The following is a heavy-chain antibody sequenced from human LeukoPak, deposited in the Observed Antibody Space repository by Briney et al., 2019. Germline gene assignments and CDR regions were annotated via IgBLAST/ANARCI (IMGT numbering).Heavy chain of an antibody. CDR2: IIPISHTP. J-gene: IGHJ5*02. CDR1: GVPFSSYA. CDR3: ARDMGFWTDHSPFAP. V-gene: IGHV1-69*13. D-gene: IGHD3/OR15-3a*01. Sequence: SVKVSCKASGVPFSSYAINWVRQAPGQGLEWMGGIIPISHTPNYAQKFQGRVTITADESTSTAYIELSSLRSEDTAVYYCARDMGFWTDHSPFAPWGQGTLVTVSS.